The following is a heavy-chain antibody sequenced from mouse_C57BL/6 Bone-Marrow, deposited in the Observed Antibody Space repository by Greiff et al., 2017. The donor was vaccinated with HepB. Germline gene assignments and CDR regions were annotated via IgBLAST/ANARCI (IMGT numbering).Heavy chain of an antibody. CDR2: ISSGGDYI. J-gene: IGHJ4*01. V-gene: IGHV5-9-1*02. Sequence: EVKLMESGEGLVKPGGSLKLSCAASGFTFSSYAMSWVRQTPEKRLEWVAYISSGGDYIYYADTVKGRFTISRDNARNTLYLQMSSLKSEDTAMYYCTRDRLRPYYYAMDYWGQGTSVTVSS. CDR3: TRDRLRPYYYAMDY. D-gene: IGHD2-2*01. CDR1: GFTFSSYA.